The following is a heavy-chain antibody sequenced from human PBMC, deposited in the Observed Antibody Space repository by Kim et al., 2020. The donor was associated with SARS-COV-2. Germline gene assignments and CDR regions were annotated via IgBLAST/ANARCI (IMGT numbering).Heavy chain of an antibody. CDR3: TRGHF. CDR2: GTPT. J-gene: IGHJ4*02. Sequence: GTPTLYADAVKGRFTISRDNSKNTVYLQMTCLRADDAGEYYCTRGHFWGQGTLVTVSS. V-gene: IGHV3-74*01.